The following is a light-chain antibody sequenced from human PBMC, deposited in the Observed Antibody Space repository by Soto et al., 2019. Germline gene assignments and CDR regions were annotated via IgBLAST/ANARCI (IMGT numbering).Light chain of an antibody. Sequence: DIQMTQSPSSLSASLGDRVTITCRASQSISIFLNWYQQKPGKAPKLLIYAASSLQSGVPSRFSGSGSGTDFTLTISSLPTEDFATYYCPQSHNSPWTFGQGTKVEIK. CDR1: QSISIF. CDR3: PQSHNSPWT. J-gene: IGKJ1*01. V-gene: IGKV1-39*01. CDR2: AAS.